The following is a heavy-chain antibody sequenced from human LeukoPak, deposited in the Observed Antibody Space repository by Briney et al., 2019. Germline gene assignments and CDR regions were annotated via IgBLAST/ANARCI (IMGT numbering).Heavy chain of an antibody. CDR1: SGSITGYY. D-gene: IGHD5-24*01. J-gene: IGHJ5*02. V-gene: IGHV4-59*08. Sequence: PSETLSLTSAVSSGSITGYYWSWIRQPPGKGLEWIGYMYYSGSTSYNPSLKSRVTISVDTSKNQVSLRLSSVTAVDTAFYYCARQGYNYNTGRQNWFVRLGQGILVTVSS. CDR3: ARQGYNYNTGRQNWFVR. CDR2: MYYSGST.